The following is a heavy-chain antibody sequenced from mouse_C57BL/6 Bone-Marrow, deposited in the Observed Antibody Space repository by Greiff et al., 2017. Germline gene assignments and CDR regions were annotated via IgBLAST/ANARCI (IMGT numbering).Heavy chain of an antibody. Sequence: VNVVESGAELARPGASVTMSCKASGYTFTSYTMHWVKQRPGQGLEWIGYINPSSGYTKYNQKFTDKATLTADTSSSTAYMQLSSLTSEDSAVYYCARENNWDYFDDWGQGTTLTVSS. CDR3: ARENNWDYFDD. J-gene: IGHJ2*01. CDR1: GYTFTSYT. CDR2: INPSSGYT. D-gene: IGHD4-1*01. V-gene: IGHV1-4*01.